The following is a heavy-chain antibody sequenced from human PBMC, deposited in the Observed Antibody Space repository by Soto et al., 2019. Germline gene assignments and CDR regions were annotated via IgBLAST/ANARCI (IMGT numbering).Heavy chain of an antibody. Sequence: GGSVKVSWQVSGSSLTEVSLHWVRQAPGKGLEWMGGFDPEDGETIYAQKFQGRVTMTEDTSTDTAYMELSSLRSEDTAVYYCATVDYGDLPDYWGQGTQVTGSS. CDR3: ATVDYGDLPDY. D-gene: IGHD4-17*01. CDR2: FDPEDGET. V-gene: IGHV1-24*01. CDR1: GSSLTEVS. J-gene: IGHJ4*02.